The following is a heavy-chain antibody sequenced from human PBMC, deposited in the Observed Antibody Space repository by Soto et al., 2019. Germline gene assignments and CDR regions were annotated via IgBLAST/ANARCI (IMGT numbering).Heavy chain of an antibody. J-gene: IGHJ6*02. CDR3: TRPFDYSGDSCYSGLNYYYRMDV. Sequence: EVQLVESGGGSVQPGGSLKLSCAASGFTFSGSAMHWVRQASGKGLEWVGRIGIKANNYTTAYAASVKGRFIISRDDSKNTAYLQMNSQKTEDTSLYYCTRPFDYSGDSCYSGLNYYYRMDVWGQGTTVTVSS. CDR1: GFTFSGSA. V-gene: IGHV3-73*01. CDR2: IGIKANNYTT. D-gene: IGHD2-15*01.